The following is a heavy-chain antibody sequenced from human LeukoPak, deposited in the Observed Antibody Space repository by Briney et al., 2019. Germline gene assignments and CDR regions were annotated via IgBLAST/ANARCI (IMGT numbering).Heavy chain of an antibody. CDR3: ARHLWGKQWLLGFDP. Sequence: PSETLSLTCTVSGGSISSSSYYWGWIRQPPGKGLEWIGSIYYSGNTNYNPSLKSRVTISVDTSKNQFSLKLSSVTAADTAVYYCARHLWGKQWLLGFDPWGQGTLVTVSS. J-gene: IGHJ5*02. CDR2: IYYSGNT. CDR1: GGSISSSSYY. V-gene: IGHV4-39*01. D-gene: IGHD6-19*01.